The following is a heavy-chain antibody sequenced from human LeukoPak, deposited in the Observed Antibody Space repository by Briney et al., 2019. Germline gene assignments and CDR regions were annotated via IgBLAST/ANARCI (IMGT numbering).Heavy chain of an antibody. D-gene: IGHD1-1*01. V-gene: IGHV3-48*01. Sequence: PGGSLRLSCAASGFAFSTYSMTWVRQAPGKGLEWISYITSTSITIYYPDSVKGRFTISRDNAKNLLFLQMNSLRAEDTAVYYCARVEAFGTHNWSDPWGQETRVTVSS. CDR3: ARVEAFGTHNWSDP. CDR1: GFAFSTYS. CDR2: ITSTSITI. J-gene: IGHJ5*02.